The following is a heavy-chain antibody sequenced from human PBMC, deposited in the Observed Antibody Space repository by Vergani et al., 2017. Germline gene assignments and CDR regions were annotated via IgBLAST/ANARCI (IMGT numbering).Heavy chain of an antibody. D-gene: IGHD1-1*01. Sequence: EVQLVESGGGLVKPGGSLRLSCAASGFTFSTYNMIWVRQAPGKGLEWVSSISGRSSYIYYADSVKGRFTISRDNAKNSLYLQMNSLRAEDTALYYCAKFPLNITTPDRGDFWGQGSLVTVSS. CDR3: AKFPLNITTPDRGDF. CDR1: GFTFSTYN. CDR2: ISGRSSYI. V-gene: IGHV3-21*01. J-gene: IGHJ4*02.